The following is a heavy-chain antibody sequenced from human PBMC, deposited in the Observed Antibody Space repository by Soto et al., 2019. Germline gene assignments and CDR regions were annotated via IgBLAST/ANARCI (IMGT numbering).Heavy chain of an antibody. CDR2: INPGNGNT. Sequence: GASVKVSCKASGGTFSSYAISWVRQAPGRGLGWMGWINPGNGNTKYSQQFQGRVIIDRDTSASTAYMELSSLRSEDTAVYYCARGGYFDSSNYLAYWGLGTLVTVSS. CDR1: GGTFSSYA. V-gene: IGHV1-3*01. CDR3: ARGGYFDSSNYLAY. J-gene: IGHJ4*02. D-gene: IGHD3-22*01.